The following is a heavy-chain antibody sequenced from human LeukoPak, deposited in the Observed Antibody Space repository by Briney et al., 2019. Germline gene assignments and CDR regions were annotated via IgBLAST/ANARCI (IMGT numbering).Heavy chain of an antibody. Sequence: GGSLRLSCAASGFTFSSYSMNWVRQAPGKGLEWVSSISSSSSYIYYADSVKGRFTISRDNAKNSLYLQMNSLRAEDTAVYYCARDRWELLRGGDAFDIWGQGTMVTVSS. CDR1: GFTFSSYS. CDR3: ARDRWELLRGGDAFDI. D-gene: IGHD1-26*01. J-gene: IGHJ3*02. V-gene: IGHV3-21*01. CDR2: ISSSSSYI.